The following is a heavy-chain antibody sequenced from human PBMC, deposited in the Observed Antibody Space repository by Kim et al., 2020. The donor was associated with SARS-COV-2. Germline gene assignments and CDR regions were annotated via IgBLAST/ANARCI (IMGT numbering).Heavy chain of an antibody. CDR3: ARPTVGRRAGYKIDDAFDI. D-gene: IGHD5-12*01. V-gene: IGHV1-69*13. J-gene: IGHJ3*02. Sequence: SVKVSCKASGGTFSSYAISWVRQAPGQGLEWMGGIIPIFGTANYAQKFQGRVTITADESTSTAYMELSSLRSEDTAVYYCARPTVGRRAGYKIDDAFDIWGQGTMVTVSS. CDR1: GGTFSSYA. CDR2: IIPIFGTA.